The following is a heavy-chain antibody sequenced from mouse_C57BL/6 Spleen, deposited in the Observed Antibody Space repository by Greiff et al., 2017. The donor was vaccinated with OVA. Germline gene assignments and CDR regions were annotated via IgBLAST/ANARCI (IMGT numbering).Heavy chain of an antibody. CDR3: ARTPRDC. Sequence: QVQLQQPGAELVKPGASVKLSCKASGYTFTSYWMQWVKQRPGQGLEWIGEIDPSDSYTNYTQKFKGKATLTVDTSSSTAYLQLSSLTSEDSAVYCCARTPRDCWGQGTTLTVSS. CDR2: IDPSDSYT. V-gene: IGHV1-50*01. CDR1: GYTFTSYW. J-gene: IGHJ2*01.